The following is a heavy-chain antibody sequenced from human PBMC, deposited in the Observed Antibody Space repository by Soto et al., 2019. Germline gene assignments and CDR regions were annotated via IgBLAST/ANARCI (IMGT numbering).Heavy chain of an antibody. J-gene: IGHJ4*02. CDR1: GFTSSDYY. Sequence: RVWWGVLGFTSSDYYMRWIRKDPGKGLEWLSYISDDGGTIYYAPSVKGRFTISRDNSKNTLYLQMNSLRAEDTAVYYCARDIGYWLLGYFDYWGQGTLVTVSS. CDR3: ARDIGYWLLGYFDY. D-gene: IGHD2-2*03. V-gene: IGHV3-11*04. CDR2: ISDDGGTI.